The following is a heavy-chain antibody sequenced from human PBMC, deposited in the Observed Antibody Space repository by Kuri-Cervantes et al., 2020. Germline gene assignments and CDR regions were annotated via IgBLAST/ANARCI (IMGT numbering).Heavy chain of an antibody. Sequence: GESLKISCVASGFTFSSAAMHWVRQGPGKGLEWVAVIWYDGSNKYHADSVKGRFTISRDNSKNTLYLQMNSLRAEDTAVYYCARDPLVTAIRDDAFDIWGQGTMVTVSS. V-gene: IGHV3-30*01. CDR3: ARDPLVTAIRDDAFDI. CDR1: GFTFSSAA. CDR2: IWYDGSNK. D-gene: IGHD2-21*02. J-gene: IGHJ3*02.